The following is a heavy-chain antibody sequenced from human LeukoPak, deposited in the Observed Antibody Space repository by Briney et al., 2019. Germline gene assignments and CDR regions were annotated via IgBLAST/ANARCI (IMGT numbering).Heavy chain of an antibody. J-gene: IGHJ3*02. Sequence: GASVKVSCKASGYTFTSYGISWVRQMPGKGLEWMGIIYPGDSDTRYRPSFQGQVTISADKSISTAYLQWSSLKASDTAMYYCARAMGTSGYYDSSGYRRAFDIWGQGTMVTVSS. CDR2: IYPGDSDT. CDR3: ARAMGTSGYYDSSGYRRAFDI. D-gene: IGHD3-22*01. CDR1: GYTFTSYG. V-gene: IGHV5-51*01.